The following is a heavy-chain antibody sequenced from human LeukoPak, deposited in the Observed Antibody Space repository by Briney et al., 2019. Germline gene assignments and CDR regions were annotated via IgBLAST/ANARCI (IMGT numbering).Heavy chain of an antibody. V-gene: IGHV4-34*01. CDR3: ARGSRITADY. CDR2: INHSGST. D-gene: IGHD3-3*01. Sequence: SETLSLTCAVYGGSFSGYYWSWIRQPPGKGLEWIGEINHSGSTNHNPSLKSRVTISVDTSKNQFSLKLSSVTAADTAVYYCARGSRITADYWGQGTLVTVSS. J-gene: IGHJ4*02. CDR1: GGSFSGYY.